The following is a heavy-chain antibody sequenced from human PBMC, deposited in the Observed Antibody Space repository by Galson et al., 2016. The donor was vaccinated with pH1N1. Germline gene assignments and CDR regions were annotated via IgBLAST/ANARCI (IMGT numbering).Heavy chain of an antibody. CDR2: IDPSNGGT. Sequence: SVKVSCKASGYTFTREYIHWVRQAPGQGLEWMGVIDPSNGGTTYSQNFQGLVTMTRDTSTNTVYMEPSGLKSEDTAVYFGIRDLGRLRDYWGQGTLVTVSS. D-gene: IGHD7-27*01. CDR1: GYTFTREY. J-gene: IGHJ4*02. CDR3: IRDLGRLRDY. V-gene: IGHV1-46*01.